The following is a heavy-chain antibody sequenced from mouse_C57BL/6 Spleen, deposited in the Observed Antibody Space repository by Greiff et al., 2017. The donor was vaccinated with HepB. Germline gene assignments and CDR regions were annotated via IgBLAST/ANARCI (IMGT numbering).Heavy chain of an antibody. CDR1: GYTFTSYW. V-gene: IGHV1-55*01. CDR3: ARSLYSNYKRASMDY. Sequence: QVQLQQPGAELVKPGASVKMSCKASGYTFTSYWITWVKQRPGQGLEWIGDIYPGSGSTNYNEKFKSKATLTVDTSSSTAYMQLSSLTSEDSAVYYWARSLYSNYKRASMDYWGQGTSVTVSS. CDR2: IYPGSGST. J-gene: IGHJ4*01. D-gene: IGHD2-5*01.